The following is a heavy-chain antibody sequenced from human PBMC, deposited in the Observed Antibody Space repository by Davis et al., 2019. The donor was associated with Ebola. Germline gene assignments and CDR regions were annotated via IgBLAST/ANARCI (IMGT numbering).Heavy chain of an antibody. CDR3: ARDMYNFLEWLSSDY. V-gene: IGHV3-21*01. CDR2: ITSRSTDI. CDR1: GFTFTSYT. J-gene: IGHJ4*02. D-gene: IGHD3-3*01. Sequence: GESLKISCAASGFTFTSYTMYWVRQAPGKGLEWVSSITSRSTDIYYADSVKGRFTVSRDNAKNSLYLQMNSLRAEDTGVYYCARDMYNFLEWLSSDYWGQGALVTVSS.